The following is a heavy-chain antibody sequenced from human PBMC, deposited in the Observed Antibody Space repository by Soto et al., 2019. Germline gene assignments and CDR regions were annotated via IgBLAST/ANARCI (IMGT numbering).Heavy chain of an antibody. CDR1: GFSLSTTGVG. V-gene: IGHV2-5*01. D-gene: IGHD6-13*01. CDR2: IYWHDDK. Sequence: SGPTLVNPTQTLTLTCTFSGFSLSTTGVGGSWIRHPPGKALEWLALIYWHDDKSYIPSLTSRLTITKDTAKNQVLLTMTNVDRGDTATYYCAHRGGAAVGLYYFDYGGQGALVTVSS. CDR3: AHRGGAAVGLYYFDY. J-gene: IGHJ4*02.